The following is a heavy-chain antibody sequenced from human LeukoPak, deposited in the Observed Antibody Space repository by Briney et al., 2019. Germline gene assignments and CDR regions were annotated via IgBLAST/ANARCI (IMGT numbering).Heavy chain of an antibody. CDR1: GFTFDDYA. CDR3: AKDHVGGFGELLFDY. J-gene: IGHJ4*02. Sequence: GGSLRLSCAASGFTFDDYAMHWVRQAPGKGLECVSGISWNSGSIGYADSVKGRFTISRDNAKNSLYLQMNSLRAEDTALYYCAKDHVGGFGELLFDYWGQGTLVTVSS. D-gene: IGHD3-10*01. V-gene: IGHV3-9*01. CDR2: ISWNSGSI.